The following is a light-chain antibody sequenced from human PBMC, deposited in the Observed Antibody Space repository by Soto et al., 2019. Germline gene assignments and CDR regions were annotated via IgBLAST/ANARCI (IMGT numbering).Light chain of an antibody. CDR1: QSIDSW. V-gene: IGKV1-5*03. J-gene: IGKJ5*01. CDR3: QQYNSYSSIT. Sequence: DVQMTQSPSTLSASVGDRVTITCRASQSIDSWLAWYQQKPGKAPNLLIYKASTLETGVPSRFSSSGSGTEFTLTISSLQSDDFATYYCQQYNSYSSITFGQGTRLEIK. CDR2: KAS.